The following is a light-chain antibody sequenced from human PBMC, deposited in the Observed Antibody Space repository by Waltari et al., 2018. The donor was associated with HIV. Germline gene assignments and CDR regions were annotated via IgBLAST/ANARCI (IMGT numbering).Light chain of an antibody. CDR2: RDS. CDR3: QVWDSSTVV. J-gene: IGLJ2*01. Sequence: SYELTQPLSVSVALGQTARITCGGNNIGRTKVHWYQQKPGQAPVLVIYRDSNRPSGIPERFSGSNSGNTATLTISRAQAGDEADYYCQVWDSSTVVFGGGTKLTVL. V-gene: IGLV3-9*01. CDR1: NIGRTK.